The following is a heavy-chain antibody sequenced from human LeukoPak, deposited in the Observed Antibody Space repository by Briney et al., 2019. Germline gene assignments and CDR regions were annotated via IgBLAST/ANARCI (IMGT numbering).Heavy chain of an antibody. D-gene: IGHD2-8*01. CDR2: ISSSSGYT. Sequence: GGSLRLSCAASGFTFSDYYMSWIRQAPGKGLEWVSYISSSSGYTNYADSVKGRFTIPRDNAKNSLYLQMNSLRAEDTAVYYCARVDEGRNGVTVGYWGQGTLVTVSS. V-gene: IGHV3-11*06. CDR3: ARVDEGRNGVTVGY. J-gene: IGHJ4*02. CDR1: GFTFSDYY.